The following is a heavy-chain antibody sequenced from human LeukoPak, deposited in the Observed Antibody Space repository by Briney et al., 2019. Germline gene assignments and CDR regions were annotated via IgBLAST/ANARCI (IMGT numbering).Heavy chain of an antibody. CDR3: ARERGPYYYDSSGPGGPFDY. CDR2: IIPIFGTA. V-gene: IGHV1-69*13. Sequence: SVKVSCKASGGTFSSYAISWVRQAPGQGLEWMGGIIPIFGTANYAQKFQGRVTITADESTSTAYMELSSLRSEDTAVYYCARERGPYYYDSSGPGGPFDYWGQGTLVTVSS. D-gene: IGHD3-22*01. J-gene: IGHJ4*02. CDR1: GGTFSSYA.